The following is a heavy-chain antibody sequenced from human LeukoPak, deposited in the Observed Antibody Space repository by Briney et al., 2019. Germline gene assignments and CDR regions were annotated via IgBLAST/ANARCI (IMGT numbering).Heavy chain of an antibody. J-gene: IGHJ3*02. Sequence: SETLSLTCTVSGGSISSSSYYWGWIRQPPGKGPEWIGSIYYSGSTYYNPSLKSRVTISVDTSKNQFSLKLGSVTAADTAVYYCARETTVTTPGAFDIWGQGTMVTVSS. CDR3: ARETTVTTPGAFDI. D-gene: IGHD4-17*01. CDR1: GGSISSSSYY. CDR2: IYYSGST. V-gene: IGHV4-39*07.